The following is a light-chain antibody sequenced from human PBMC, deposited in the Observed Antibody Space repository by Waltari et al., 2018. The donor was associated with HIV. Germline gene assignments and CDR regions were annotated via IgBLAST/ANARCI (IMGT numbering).Light chain of an antibody. V-gene: IGLV2-11*01. CDR1: SRDVGGYNS. Sequence: QSALTQPRSVSGSPGQSVTISCTGTSRDVGGYNSVSWYQQHPGKAPQLMIYDVSKRPSGVPDLFSGSKSGNTASLTISGLQAEDEADYYCCSYAGSYTFHVVFGGGTKLTVL. CDR2: DVS. CDR3: CSYAGSYTFHVV. J-gene: IGLJ2*01.